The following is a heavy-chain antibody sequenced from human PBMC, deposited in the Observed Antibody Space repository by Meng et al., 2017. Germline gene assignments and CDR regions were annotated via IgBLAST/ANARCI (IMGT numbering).Heavy chain of an antibody. V-gene: IGHV6-1*01. CDR1: GDSVSSNSAA. CDR2: AYYRSKWYH. J-gene: IGHJ4*02. D-gene: IGHD1-26*01. Sequence: QIQLQHAGPGLVKPSKTLSLICAISGDSVSSNSAAWNWIRQSPSRGLEWLGRAYYRSKWYHDYAESVKSRISIDPDTSKNQFSLQLRSVTPEDSAAYYCARGSYSFDSWGQRTLVTVSS. CDR3: ARGSYSFDS.